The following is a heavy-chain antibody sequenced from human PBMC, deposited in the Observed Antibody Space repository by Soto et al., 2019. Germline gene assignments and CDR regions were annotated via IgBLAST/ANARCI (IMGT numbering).Heavy chain of an antibody. J-gene: IGHJ6*02. CDR1: GFTFSSYA. CDR2: ISYDGSNK. D-gene: IGHD6-6*01. CDR3: ARDTVSSSPREGGMDV. Sequence: QVQLVESGGGVVQPGRSLRLSCAASGFTFSSYAMHWVRQAPGKGLEWVAVISYDGSNKYYADSVKGQFTISRDNSKNTLYLQTNSLRAEDTAVYYCARDTVSSSPREGGMDVWGQGTTVTVSS. V-gene: IGHV3-30-3*01.